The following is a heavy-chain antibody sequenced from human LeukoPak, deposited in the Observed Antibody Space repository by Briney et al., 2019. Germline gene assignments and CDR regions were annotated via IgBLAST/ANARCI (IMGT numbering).Heavy chain of an antibody. Sequence: GGSLRLSCAASGFTFSSYSMNWVRQAPGKGLEWVSSISSSSSYIYYADSVKGRFTISRDNAKNSLYLQKNSLRAEDTAVYYCARDMTYYDSSGYYYWGQGTLVTVSS. CDR3: ARDMTYYDSSGYYY. CDR2: ISSSSSYI. J-gene: IGHJ4*02. D-gene: IGHD3-22*01. CDR1: GFTFSSYS. V-gene: IGHV3-21*04.